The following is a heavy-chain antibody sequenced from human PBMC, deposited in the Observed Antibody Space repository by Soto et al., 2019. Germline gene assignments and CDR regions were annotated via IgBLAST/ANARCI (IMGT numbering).Heavy chain of an antibody. D-gene: IGHD5-18*01. CDR3: AYVGGYSTGDYSFDL. Sequence: QVHLVQSGPEMKKPGASVRVSCKVSGSTFTSNGFGWVRQAPGQGLEWMGWISTYNENMDTAPQLHGRLTMTTDTATTTAYMELTNLKFADAALYYCAYVGGYSTGDYSFDLWGQGTPVTVSS. V-gene: IGHV1-18*04. J-gene: IGHJ4*02. CDR2: ISTYNENM. CDR1: GSTFTSNG.